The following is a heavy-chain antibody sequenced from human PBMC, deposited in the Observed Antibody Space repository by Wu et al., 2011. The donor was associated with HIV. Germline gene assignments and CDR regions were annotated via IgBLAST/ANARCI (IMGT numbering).Heavy chain of an antibody. J-gene: IGHJ4*02. CDR2: INPNSVVT. CDR3: ARGLPVAVDAFDN. D-gene: IGHD2-21*01. V-gene: IGHV1-2*02. CDR1: GFTFTGYY. Sequence: QVQLVQSGTEVKKPGASVKVSCKASGFTFTGYYIHWVRQAPGQGLEWMGWINPNSVVTNYAQKFQGRVTMTGDTSTTTAYMELSRLRSDDTAVYYCARGLPVAVDAFDNWGQGSLVTVSS.